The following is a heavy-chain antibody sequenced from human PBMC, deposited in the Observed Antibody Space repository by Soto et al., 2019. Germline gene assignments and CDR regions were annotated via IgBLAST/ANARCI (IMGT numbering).Heavy chain of an antibody. CDR3: AKATENYSTGYYKPFYYFGVDV. V-gene: IGHV3-30*18. J-gene: IGHJ6*02. D-gene: IGHD3-22*01. CDR2: ISYDGSKK. CDR1: GFTFGSYG. Sequence: PGGSLRLSCAASGFTFGSYGMHWVRQAPGKGLEWVAGISYDGSKKYYGESVKGRFTISSDNSKNTLYLQMNSLRVEDTAVYYCAKATENYSTGYYKPFYYFGVDVWGQGTTVTVSS.